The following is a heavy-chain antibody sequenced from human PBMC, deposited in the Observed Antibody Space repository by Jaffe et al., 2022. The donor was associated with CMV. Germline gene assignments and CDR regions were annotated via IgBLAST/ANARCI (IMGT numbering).Heavy chain of an antibody. J-gene: IGHJ5*02. CDR2: IYYSGST. CDR1: GGSISSYY. Sequence: QVQLQESGPGLVKPSETLSLTCTVSGGSISSYYWSWIRQPPGKGLEWIGYIYYSGSTNYNPSLKSRVTISVDTSKNQFSLKLSSVTAADTAVYYCARVHILTGLEETFNWFDPWGQGTLVTVSS. V-gene: IGHV4-59*01. D-gene: IGHD3-9*01. CDR3: ARVHILTGLEETFNWFDP.